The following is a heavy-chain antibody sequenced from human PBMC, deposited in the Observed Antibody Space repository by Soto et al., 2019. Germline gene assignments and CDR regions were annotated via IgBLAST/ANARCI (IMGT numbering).Heavy chain of an antibody. Sequence: GGSLRLSCAASGFSVRTIYMSWVRQAPGKGLEWVSVFESGGSIYYADSVKGRFIISRYYAKNTVYLQMNSLTVEDTAVYYCARGGVTPDFFDYWGQGTLVTVSS. V-gene: IGHV3-53*01. CDR1: GFSVRTIY. D-gene: IGHD2-21*02. J-gene: IGHJ4*02. CDR3: ARGGVTPDFFDY. CDR2: FESGGSI.